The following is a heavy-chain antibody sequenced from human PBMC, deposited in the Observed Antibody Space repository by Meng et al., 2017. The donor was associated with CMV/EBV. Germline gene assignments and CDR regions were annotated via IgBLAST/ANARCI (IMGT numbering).Heavy chain of an antibody. V-gene: IGHV4-34*01. CDR2: INHSGST. D-gene: IGHD3-3*01. J-gene: IGHJ1*01. CDR3: ARGPRGLLRFLEWSQSYFQH. CDR1: GGSFSGYY. Sequence: SETLSLTCAVYGGSFSGYYWSWIRQPPGKGLEWIGEINHSGSTNYNSSLKSRVTISVDTSKNQFSLKLSSVTAADTAVYYCARGPRGLLRFLEWSQSYFQHWGQGTLVTVSS.